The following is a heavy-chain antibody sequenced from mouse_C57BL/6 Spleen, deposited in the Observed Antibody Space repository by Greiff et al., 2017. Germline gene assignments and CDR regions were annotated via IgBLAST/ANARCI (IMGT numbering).Heavy chain of an antibody. J-gene: IGHJ4*01. CDR2: INPNNGGT. CDR1: GYTFTDYN. CDR3: ARFLDGTDYYAMDY. D-gene: IGHD2-1*01. V-gene: IGHV1-18*01. Sequence: EVQLQQSGPELVKPGASVKIPCKASGYTFTDYNMDWVKQSHGKSLEWIGDINPNNGGTIYNQKFKGKATLTVDKSTSTAYMELRSLTSEDTAVYYCARFLDGTDYYAMDYWGQGTSVTVSS.